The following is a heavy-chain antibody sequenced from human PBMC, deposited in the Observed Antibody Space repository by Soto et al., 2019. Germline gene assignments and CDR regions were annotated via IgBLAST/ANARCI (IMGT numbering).Heavy chain of an antibody. CDR3: ARGNHRWLQLWYFDL. J-gene: IGHJ2*01. V-gene: IGHV1-69*12. D-gene: IGHD5-12*01. CDR1: GGTFSSYT. Sequence: QVQLVQSGAEVKKPGSSVTVSCKASGGTFSSYTISWVRQAPGQGLEWMGGIIPIFGTANYAQKFQGRVTITADDSTSTAYMELSSMISEDTAVYYCARGNHRWLQLWYFDLWGRGTLVTVSS. CDR2: IIPIFGTA.